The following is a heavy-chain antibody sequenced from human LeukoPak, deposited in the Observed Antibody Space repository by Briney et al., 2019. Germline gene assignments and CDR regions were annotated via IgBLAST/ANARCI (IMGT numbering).Heavy chain of an antibody. CDR2: MNPNSGNT. CDR3: ARGLEGILDY. Sequence: ASVKVSCKASGGIFSTYAITWVRQAPGQGLEWMGWMNPNSGNTGYAQKFQGRVTMTRNTSISTAYMELSSLRSEDTAVYYCARGLEGILDYWGQGTLVTVSS. J-gene: IGHJ4*02. V-gene: IGHV1-8*02. CDR1: GGIFSTYA. D-gene: IGHD3-3*01.